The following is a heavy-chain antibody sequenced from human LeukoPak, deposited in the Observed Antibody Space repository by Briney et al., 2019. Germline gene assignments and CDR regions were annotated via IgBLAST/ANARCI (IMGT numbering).Heavy chain of an antibody. V-gene: IGHV4-34*09. D-gene: IGHD1-1*01. CDR1: GGSFSGYY. CDR3: ARLNVQTYYFDY. Sequence: PSETLSLTCAVYGGSFSGYYWSWIRQPPGKGLEWIGYIYYSGSTYYNPSIKSRVTISVDTSKNQFSLKLSSVTAADTAVYYCARLNVQTYYFDYWGQGTLVTVSS. CDR2: IYYSGST. J-gene: IGHJ4*02.